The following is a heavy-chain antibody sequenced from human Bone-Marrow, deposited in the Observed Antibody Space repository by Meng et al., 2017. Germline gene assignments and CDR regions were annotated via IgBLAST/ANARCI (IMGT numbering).Heavy chain of an antibody. CDR3: ARGPTTMAHDFDY. CDR1: GGSFSDYY. V-gene: IGHV4-34*01. CDR2: INHSGST. Sequence: QGQLQQWGEGLLKPSETLSLPCVVAGGSFSDYYWSWIRQPPGKGLEWIGEINHSGSTNYNPSLESRATISVDTSQNNLSLKLSSVTAADSAVYYCARGPTTMAHDFDYWGQGTLVTVSS. J-gene: IGHJ4*02. D-gene: IGHD4-11*01.